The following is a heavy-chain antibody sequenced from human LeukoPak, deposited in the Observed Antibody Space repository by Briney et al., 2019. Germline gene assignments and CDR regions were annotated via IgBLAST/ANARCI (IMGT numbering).Heavy chain of an antibody. CDR2: ISGSGDNT. Sequence: GGSLRLSSAASGFSFSSYAMSWVRQAPGKGLEWVSSISGSGDNTYYAESVKGRFTISRDNSKNTLFLQMNSLRAEDTAVFYCAKRSGYTTGWFFDFWGQGTLVTVSS. CDR3: AKRSGYTTGWFFDF. V-gene: IGHV3-23*01. CDR1: GFSFSSYA. D-gene: IGHD6-19*01. J-gene: IGHJ4*02.